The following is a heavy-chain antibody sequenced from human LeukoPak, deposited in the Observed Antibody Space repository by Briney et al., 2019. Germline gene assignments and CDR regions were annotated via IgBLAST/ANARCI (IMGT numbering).Heavy chain of an antibody. J-gene: IGHJ3*02. D-gene: IGHD3-10*01. CDR3: ARARQGIGYAFDI. CDR2: ISSSSSYI. Sequence: GGSLRLSCAASGFTFSSYSMNWVRQAPGKGLEWVSSISSSSSYIYYADSVKGRLTISRDNAKNSLYLQMNSLRAEDTAVYYCARARQGIGYAFDIWGQGTMVTVSS. V-gene: IGHV3-21*01. CDR1: GFTFSSYS.